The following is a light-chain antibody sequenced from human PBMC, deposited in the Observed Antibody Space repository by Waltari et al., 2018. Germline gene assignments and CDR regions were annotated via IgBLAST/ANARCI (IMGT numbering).Light chain of an antibody. J-gene: IGKJ1*01. CDR1: SVLRRSHNKNY. CDR3: QQFQSHLRT. V-gene: IGKV4-1*01. CDR2: WAS. Sequence: SVLRRSHNKNYFAWYQQKPEQPPKLLIYWASTRKSGVPDRFSGSGSGTDFTLTISSLQAEDVAVYYCQQFQSHLRTFGQGTKVEIK.